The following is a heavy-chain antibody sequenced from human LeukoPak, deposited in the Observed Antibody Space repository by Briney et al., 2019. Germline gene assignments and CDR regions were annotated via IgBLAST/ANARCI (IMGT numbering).Heavy chain of an antibody. Sequence: QTGGSLRLSCAASGFTFSNYGMHWVRQAPGKGLEWVSTISGSGGNTYYADSVKGRFTISRDNSKNTMYLQMNSLRAEDTAVYYCAKGLYYDLLTGYLHWGQGTLVTVSS. D-gene: IGHD3-9*01. CDR2: ISGSGGNT. J-gene: IGHJ4*02. CDR3: AKGLYYDLLTGYLH. CDR1: GFTFSNYG. V-gene: IGHV3-23*01.